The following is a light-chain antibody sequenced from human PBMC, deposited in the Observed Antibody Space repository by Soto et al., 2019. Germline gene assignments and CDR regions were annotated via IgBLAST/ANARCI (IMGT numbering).Light chain of an antibody. CDR2: KAS. CDR3: QQSHTLWT. CDR1: QGITSW. J-gene: IGKJ1*01. V-gene: IGKV1-5*03. Sequence: DIQMTQSPSTLAASVGDRVTITCRASQGITSWLAWYQQKPGRAPKLLIHKASILESGVPSRFSGSGSGTEFTLTISGLQPDDFATYYCQQSHTLWTFGPGTKVEMK.